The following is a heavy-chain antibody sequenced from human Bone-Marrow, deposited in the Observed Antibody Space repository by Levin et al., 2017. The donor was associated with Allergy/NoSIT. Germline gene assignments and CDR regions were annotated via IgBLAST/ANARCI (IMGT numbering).Heavy chain of an antibody. D-gene: IGHD2-21*01. J-gene: IGHJ4*02. CDR1: GFTFSTFW. CDR2: IKPGGSEK. V-gene: IGHV3-7*01. Sequence: PGGSLRLSCAASGFTFSTFWMTWVRQAPGKGREWVANIKPGGSEKNYVDSVTGRFTISRDNAKNSLFLQMDSLRAEDTAVYFCARTIVGPVGPMGYWGQGTLVTVSS. CDR3: ARTIVGPVGPMGY.